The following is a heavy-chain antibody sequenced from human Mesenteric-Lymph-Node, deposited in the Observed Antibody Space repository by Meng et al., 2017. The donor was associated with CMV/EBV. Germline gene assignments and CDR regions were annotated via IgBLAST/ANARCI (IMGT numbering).Heavy chain of an antibody. D-gene: IGHD3-22*01. Sequence: GESLKISCAASGFPISNYAIHWVRQAPGKGLEWLAVISYDGSKRYYADSVRGRFTISRDNSKSTPFLEMNNLRPEDTGVYYCARCPDYDTDHYYSMDVWGQGTTVTVSS. J-gene: IGHJ6*02. CDR3: ARCPDYDTDHYYSMDV. V-gene: IGHV3-30*03. CDR2: ISYDGSKR. CDR1: GFPISNYA.